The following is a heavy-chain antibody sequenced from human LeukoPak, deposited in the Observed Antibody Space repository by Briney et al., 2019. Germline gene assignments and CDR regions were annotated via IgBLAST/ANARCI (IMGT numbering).Heavy chain of an antibody. CDR1: GFTFTNYA. CDR2: ISYDGTNK. J-gene: IGHJ4*02. V-gene: IGHV3-30-3*01. CDR3: AKASGGVVANYQED. Sequence: PGGSLRLSCAASGFTFTNYALHWVRRAPGKGLEWVAVISYDGTNKYYADSVKGRFTISRDNSKNTLYLQMNSLRAEDTAVYYCAKASGGVVANYQEDWGQGTLVTVSS. D-gene: IGHD2-15*01.